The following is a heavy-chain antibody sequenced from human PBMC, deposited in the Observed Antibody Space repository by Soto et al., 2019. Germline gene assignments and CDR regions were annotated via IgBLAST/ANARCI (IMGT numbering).Heavy chain of an antibody. CDR1: GGTFISYA. Sequence: QVQLVQSGAEVKKPGSSVKVSCKASGGTFISYAISWVLQAPGQGLEWMGGIIPISGTANYAQKFQGRVTITADESTSTAYMELSSLRSEDTAVYYCARSQGSSTSLEIYYYYYYGMDVWGQGTTVTVSS. CDR2: IIPISGTA. V-gene: IGHV1-69*01. CDR3: ARSQGSSTSLEIYYYYYYGMDV. J-gene: IGHJ6*02. D-gene: IGHD2-2*01.